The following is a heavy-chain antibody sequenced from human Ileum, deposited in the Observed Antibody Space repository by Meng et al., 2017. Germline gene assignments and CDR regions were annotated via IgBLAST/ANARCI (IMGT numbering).Heavy chain of an antibody. V-gene: IGHV4-61*02. CDR2: IHTSGT. CDR1: GGSISSDLYY. Sequence: SETLSLTCTVSGGSISSDLYYWSWIRQPAGKGLEWIGRIHTSGTIYNASLKSRVTISVDTSKNQFSLNLSSVTAADTAVYYCARERILWYFTSWEVDFDLWGRGTLVTVSS. CDR3: ARERILWYFTSWEVDFDL. D-gene: IGHD2-2*01. J-gene: IGHJ2*01.